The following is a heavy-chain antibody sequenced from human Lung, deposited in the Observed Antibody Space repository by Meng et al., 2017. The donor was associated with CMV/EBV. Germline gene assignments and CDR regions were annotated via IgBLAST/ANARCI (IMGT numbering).Heavy chain of an antibody. V-gene: IGHV4-4*07. J-gene: IGHJ4*02. CDR3: ARAEADTGNFDY. D-gene: IGHD6-19*01. CDR2: IYTSGTT. Sequence: QVQWQEPGPGLVKPSETLSLTCTVSGGSISSYYWSWIRQSAGKGLEWIGRIYTSGTTIYNPSLKSRLTLSLDTSKNQFSLKLNSVTAADTAVYYCARAEADTGNFDYWGQGTLVTVSS. CDR1: GGSISSYY.